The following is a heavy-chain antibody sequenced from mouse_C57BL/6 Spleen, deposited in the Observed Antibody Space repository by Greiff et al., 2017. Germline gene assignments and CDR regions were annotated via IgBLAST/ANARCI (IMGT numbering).Heavy chain of an antibody. CDR2: ISDGGSYT. CDR1: GFTFSSYA. D-gene: IGHD1-1*01. V-gene: IGHV5-4*01. Sequence: EVQRVESGGGLVKPGGSLKLSCAASGFTFSSYAMSWVRQTPEKRLEWVATISDGGSYTYYPDNVKGRFTISRDNAKNNLYLQMSHLKSEDTAMYYCAREGGFITTVVAHFDYWGQGTTLTVSS. CDR3: AREGGFITTVVAHFDY. J-gene: IGHJ2*01.